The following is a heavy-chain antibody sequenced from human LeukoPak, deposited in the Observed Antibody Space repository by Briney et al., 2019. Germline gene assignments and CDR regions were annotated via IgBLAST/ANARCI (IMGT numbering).Heavy chain of an antibody. V-gene: IGHV3-7*01. CDR2: IKQDGSEN. CDR1: GFTFSNYW. J-gene: IGHJ4*02. D-gene: IGHD5-18*01. Sequence: PGGSLRLSCAASGFTFSNYWMNWVRQAPGKGLEWVANIKQDGSENYYVDSVKGRFTISRDNAKNALYLQMNSLRAEDTAVYYCARGGYITVNTDSHDYWGQGTLVTVSS. CDR3: ARGGYITVNTDSHDY.